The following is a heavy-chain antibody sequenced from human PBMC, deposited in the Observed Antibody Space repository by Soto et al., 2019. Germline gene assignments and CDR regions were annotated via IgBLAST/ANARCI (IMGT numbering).Heavy chain of an antibody. V-gene: IGHV4-30-4*01. Sequence: QVQLQESGPGLVKPSQTLSLTCTVSGGSISSGDYYWSWLRQPPGKGLEWIGYTYYSGSTYYNPSLKSRVTISVDTTKNQFSLKTSSVTAADTAGSYCARTGGDYAITFVDYWGQGTLVPVSS. D-gene: IGHD2-21*02. CDR2: TYYSGST. CDR1: GGSISSGDYY. J-gene: IGHJ4*02. CDR3: ARTGGDYAITFVDY.